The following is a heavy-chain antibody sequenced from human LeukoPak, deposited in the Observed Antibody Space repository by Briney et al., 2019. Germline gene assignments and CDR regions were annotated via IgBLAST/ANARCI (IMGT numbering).Heavy chain of an antibody. D-gene: IGHD6-19*01. J-gene: IGHJ3*02. CDR3: ARDGPTAQWLVPHRGAFDI. V-gene: IGHV1-69*01. CDR1: GGTFSSYA. Sequence: SVKVSCKASGGTFSSYAISWVRQAPGQGLEWMGGIIPIFGTANYAQKFQGRVTITADESTSTAYMELSSLRSEDTAVYYCARDGPTAQWLVPHRGAFDIWGQGTMVTVPS. CDR2: IIPIFGTA.